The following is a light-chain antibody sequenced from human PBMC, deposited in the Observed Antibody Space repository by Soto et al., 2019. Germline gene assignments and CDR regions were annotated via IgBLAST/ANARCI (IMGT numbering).Light chain of an antibody. CDR2: AAS. Sequence: DIQLTQSPSFLSASIGDRVTITCRASQGISSSLAWYQQKPGKAPKFLIYAASTLQSGVPSRFRGSESGTEFTLTISSLQAEDSATYYCQQLNSYPFTFGQGTRLEIK. CDR3: QQLNSYPFT. CDR1: QGISSS. J-gene: IGKJ5*01. V-gene: IGKV1-9*01.